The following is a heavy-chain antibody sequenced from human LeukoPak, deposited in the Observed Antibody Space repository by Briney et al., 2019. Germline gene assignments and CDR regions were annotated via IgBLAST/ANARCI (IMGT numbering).Heavy chain of an antibody. CDR2: IYYSGST. V-gene: IGHV4-39*07. CDR3: ARGNWNQNWFDP. D-gene: IGHD1-1*01. CDR1: GGSISSSSYY. Sequence: SETLSLTCTVSGGSISSSSYYWDWIRQPPGKGLEWIGSIYYSGSTYYNPSLKSRVTISVDTSKNQFSLKLSSVTAADTAVYYCARGNWNQNWFDPWGQGTLVTVSS. J-gene: IGHJ5*02.